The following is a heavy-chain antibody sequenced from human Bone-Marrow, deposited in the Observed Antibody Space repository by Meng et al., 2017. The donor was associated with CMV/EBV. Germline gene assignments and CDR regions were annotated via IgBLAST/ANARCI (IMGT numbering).Heavy chain of an antibody. V-gene: IGHV3-11*04. CDR3: ARVSHPSYCSSTSCEPFYYYSYGMDV. CDR2: ISSSGSTI. CDR1: GFTFSDYY. Sequence: GSLSLSCAASGFTFSDYYMSWIRQAPGKGLEWVSYISSSGSTIYYADSVKGRFTISRDNAKNSLYLQMNSLRAEDTAVYYCARVSHPSYCSSTSCEPFYYYSYGMDVWGQGNTVTVSS. D-gene: IGHD2-2*01. J-gene: IGHJ6*02.